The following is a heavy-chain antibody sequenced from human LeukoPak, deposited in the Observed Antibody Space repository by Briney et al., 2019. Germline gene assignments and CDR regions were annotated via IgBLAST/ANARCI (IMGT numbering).Heavy chain of an antibody. V-gene: IGHV3-48*04. D-gene: IGHD1-26*01. CDR1: GFTFSSYD. Sequence: GGSLRLSCAASGFTFSSYDMSWVRQAPGKGLEWVSYISGSGTTIYYADSVKGRFTISRDNAKNSLYLQMNSLRTEDTAVYYCARALELIVGGTPDYFEYWGQGTLVTVSS. CDR3: ARALELIVGGTPDYFEY. J-gene: IGHJ4*02. CDR2: ISGSGTTI.